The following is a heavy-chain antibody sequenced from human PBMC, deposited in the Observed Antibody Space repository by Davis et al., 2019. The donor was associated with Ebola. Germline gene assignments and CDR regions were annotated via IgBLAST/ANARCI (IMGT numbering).Heavy chain of an antibody. J-gene: IGHJ6*02. D-gene: IGHD3-22*01. V-gene: IGHV1-46*01. Sequence: ASVKVSCKTSGYTFSSYGISWVRQAPGQGLEWMGLINPSGCSTSYAQKFQGRVTMTRDTSTSTVYMELSSLTSDDTAVYFCARGGITMMVVPRDYYYGLDVWGQGTTVTVSS. CDR1: GYTFSSYG. CDR3: ARGGITMMVVPRDYYYGLDV. CDR2: INPSGCST.